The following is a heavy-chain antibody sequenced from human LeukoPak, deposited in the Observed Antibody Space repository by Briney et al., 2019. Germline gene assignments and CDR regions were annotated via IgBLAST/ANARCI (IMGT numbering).Heavy chain of an antibody. CDR2: IYSSGSN. CDR1: GGSISGYF. J-gene: IGHJ4*02. CDR3: AREPTSGRDPTSGRPLDY. V-gene: IGHV4-4*07. D-gene: IGHD5-12*01. Sequence: PPETLSLTCTVSGGSISGYFWSCIRQPAGKGLEGSGRIYSSGSNNYNPSLKSRVTMSLDTSKNHLSLNLSSVTAADTAVYYCAREPTSGRDPTSGRPLDYWGQGTLVTVSS.